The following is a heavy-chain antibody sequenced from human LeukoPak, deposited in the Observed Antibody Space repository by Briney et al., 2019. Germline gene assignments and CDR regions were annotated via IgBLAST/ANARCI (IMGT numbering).Heavy chain of an antibody. CDR1: GFTFSDHY. CDR2: ISSSGSTI. V-gene: IGHV3-11*01. D-gene: IGHD3-22*01. J-gene: IGHJ4*02. Sequence: GGSLRLSCAASGFTFSDHYMGWIRQAPGKGLEWVSYISSSGSTIYYADSVKGRFTISRDNAKNSLYLQMNSLRAEDTAVYYCASTSTYYYDSSTFDYWGQGTLVTVSS. CDR3: ASTSTYYYDSSTFDY.